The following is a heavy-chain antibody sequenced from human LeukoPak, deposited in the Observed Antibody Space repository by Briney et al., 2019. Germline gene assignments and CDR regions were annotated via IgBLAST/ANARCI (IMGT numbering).Heavy chain of an antibody. CDR3: ARETYDFWSGYYYPHYYNYMDV. J-gene: IGHJ6*03. V-gene: IGHV1-18*01. Sequence: EASVKVSCKASGYTFTSYGISWVRQAPGQGLEWMGWISAYNGNTNYAQKLQGRVTMTTDISTSTAYMELRSLRSDDTAVYYCARETYDFWSGYYYPHYYNYMDVWGKGNTVTVSS. CDR1: GYTFTSYG. D-gene: IGHD3-3*01. CDR2: ISAYNGNT.